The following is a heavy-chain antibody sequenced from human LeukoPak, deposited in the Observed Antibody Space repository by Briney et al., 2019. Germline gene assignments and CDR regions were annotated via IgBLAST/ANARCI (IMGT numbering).Heavy chain of an antibody. CDR1: GYTFTGYY. D-gene: IGHD1-20*01. J-gene: IGHJ3*02. Sequence: ASVKVSCKASGYTFTGYYMHWVRQAPGQGLEWMGWINPNSGGTNYAQKFQGRVTMTRDTSISTAYMELSRLRSDDTAVYYCARGMITGTEAFDIWGQGTMVTVSS. CDR2: INPNSGGT. CDR3: ARGMITGTEAFDI. V-gene: IGHV1-2*02.